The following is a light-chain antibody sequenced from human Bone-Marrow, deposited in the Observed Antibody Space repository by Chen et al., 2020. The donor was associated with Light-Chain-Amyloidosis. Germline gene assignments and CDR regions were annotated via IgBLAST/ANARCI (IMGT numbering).Light chain of an antibody. J-gene: IGLJ1*01. V-gene: IGLV2-14*01. Sequence: QSALTQPASVSGSPGQSITISCTGTSSDVGGDKHVSWYQQHPDKAPNLMIYEVTNRPSWVPARFSGSKSDNTASLTSSGLQTEDEADYFCSSYTITNTLVFGSGTRVTVL. CDR3: SSYTITNTLV. CDR1: SSDVGGDKH. CDR2: EVT.